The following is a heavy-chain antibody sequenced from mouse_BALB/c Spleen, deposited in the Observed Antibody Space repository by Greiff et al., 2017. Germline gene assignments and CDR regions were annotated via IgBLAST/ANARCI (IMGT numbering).Heavy chain of an antibody. D-gene: IGHD1-1*01. CDR2: IDPENGNT. CDR3: ARGPYYYGSSYYAMDY. CDR1: GFNIKDYY. V-gene: IGHV14-1*02. J-gene: IGHJ4*01. Sequence: VQLQQSGAELVRPGALVKLSCKASGFNIKDYYMPWVKQRPEQGLEWIGWIDPENGNTIYDPKFQGKASITANTSSNTAYLQRSSLTSEDTAVYYCARGPYYYGSSYYAMDYWGQGTSVTVSS.